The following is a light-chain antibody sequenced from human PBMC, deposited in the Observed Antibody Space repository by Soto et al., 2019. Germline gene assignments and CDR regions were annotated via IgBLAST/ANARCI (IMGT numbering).Light chain of an antibody. CDR1: SSDVGGYNY. V-gene: IGLV2-14*01. CDR3: SSYTSSSTWV. Sequence: QSALTQSRSVSGSPGQSITISCTGTSSDVGGYNYVSWYQQHPGKAPKLMIYEVSNRPSGVSNRFSGSKSGNTASLTISGLQAEDEADYYCSSYTSSSTWVFGGGTKLTVL. J-gene: IGLJ3*02. CDR2: EVS.